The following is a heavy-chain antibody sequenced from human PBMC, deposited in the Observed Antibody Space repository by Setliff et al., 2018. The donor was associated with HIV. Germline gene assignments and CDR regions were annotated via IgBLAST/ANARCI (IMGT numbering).Heavy chain of an antibody. Sequence: ASVKVSCKASGYTFTAYYVHWVRQAPGQGFEWMGRINPKSGGTNYAQSFQGRITLTRDTSISTAYMELTGLRADDTAVYYCARNYGADSNYFDYWGQGTLVTVSS. CDR2: INPKSGGT. D-gene: IGHD4-17*01. V-gene: IGHV1-2*06. J-gene: IGHJ4*02. CDR1: GYTFTAYY. CDR3: ARNYGADSNYFDY.